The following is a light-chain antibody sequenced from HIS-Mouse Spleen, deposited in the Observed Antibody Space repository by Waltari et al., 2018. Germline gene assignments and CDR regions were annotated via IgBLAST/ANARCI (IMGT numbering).Light chain of an antibody. CDR1: SSDVGRYNL. CDR2: EGS. CDR3: CSYAGSSTVV. V-gene: IGLV2-23*01. J-gene: IGLJ2*01. Sequence: QSALTQPASVSGSPGQSITLPCTGTSSDVGRYNLVSWYQQHPGKAPKLMIYEGSKRPSGVSNRFSGSKSGNTASLTISGLQAEDEADYYCCSYAGSSTVVFGGGTKLTVL.